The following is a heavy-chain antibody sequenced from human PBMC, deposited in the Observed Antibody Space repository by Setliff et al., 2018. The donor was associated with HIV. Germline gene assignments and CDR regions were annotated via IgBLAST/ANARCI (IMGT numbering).Heavy chain of an antibody. CDR3: ATLDPSGGNFLAY. J-gene: IGHJ4*02. CDR2: IHASGKA. Sequence: SETLSLTCTVSGDTDFYWSWIRQSPGKGLEWIGYIHASGKANYNPSLKSRVTISLDTSKMQFSLRLTSMTAADTAVYYCATLDPSGGNFLAYWGQGPLVTVSS. CDR1: GDTDFY. V-gene: IGHV4-4*09. D-gene: IGHD2-21*02.